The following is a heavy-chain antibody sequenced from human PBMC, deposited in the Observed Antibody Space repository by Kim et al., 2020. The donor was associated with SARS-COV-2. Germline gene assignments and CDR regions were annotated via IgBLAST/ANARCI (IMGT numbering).Heavy chain of an antibody. CDR1: GGSFSGYY. CDR3: ARGFTAVGSPLGH. J-gene: IGHJ4*02. CDR2: INHSGST. D-gene: IGHD6-19*01. V-gene: IGHV4-34*01. Sequence: SETLSLTCAVYGGSFSGYYWNWIRQPPGKGLEWIGEINHSGSTNYNPSLKSRVTMSVDTSKNQFSLKLNSVTVADTAVYSCARGFTAVGSPLGHWGQGT.